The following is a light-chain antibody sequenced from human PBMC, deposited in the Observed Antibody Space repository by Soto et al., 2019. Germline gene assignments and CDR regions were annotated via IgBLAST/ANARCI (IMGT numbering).Light chain of an antibody. CDR2: EVS. V-gene: IGLV2-14*01. CDR3: SSSASSNTLV. CDR1: SSDIGAYNY. Sequence: QSALTQPASVSGSPRHSITISCTGTSSDIGAYNYVSWYQQHPGKAPKLMIFEVSNRPSGVSNRFSGSKSGNTASLTISGLQAEDEADYYCSSSASSNTLVFGGGTKVTVL. J-gene: IGLJ3*02.